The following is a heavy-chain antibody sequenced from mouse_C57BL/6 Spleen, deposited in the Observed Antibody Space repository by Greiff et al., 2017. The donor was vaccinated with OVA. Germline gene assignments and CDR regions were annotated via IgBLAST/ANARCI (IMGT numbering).Heavy chain of an antibody. J-gene: IGHJ3*01. CDR3: ARTGYASLFAY. V-gene: IGHV1-61*01. CDR1: GYTFTSYW. CDR2: IYPSDSET. Sequence: QVQLQQPGAELVRPGSSVKLSCKASGYTFTSYWMDWVKQRPGQGLEWIGNIYPSDSETHYNQKFKDKATLTVDKSSSTAYMQLSSLTSEDSAVYYCARTGYASLFAYWGQGTLVTVSA. D-gene: IGHD3-1*01.